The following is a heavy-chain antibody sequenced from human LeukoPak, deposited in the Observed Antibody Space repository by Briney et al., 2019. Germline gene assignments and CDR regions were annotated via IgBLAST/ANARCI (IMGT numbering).Heavy chain of an antibody. Sequence: GGSLRLSCAASGLTFSSYWMHWVRHAPGKGLVWVSRINSDGSTTSYADSVKGRFTISRDNAKNTLYLQMNSLRADDTAVYYCARIEQQLASYYYYYIDVWGKGTPVTVS. V-gene: IGHV3-74*01. CDR3: ARIEQQLASYYYYYIDV. J-gene: IGHJ6*03. CDR1: GLTFSSYW. CDR2: INSDGSTT. D-gene: IGHD6-13*01.